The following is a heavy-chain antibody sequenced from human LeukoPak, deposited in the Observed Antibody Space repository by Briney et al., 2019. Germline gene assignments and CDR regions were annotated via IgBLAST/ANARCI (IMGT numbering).Heavy chain of an antibody. V-gene: IGHV1-46*01. J-gene: IGHJ6*03. CDR3: ARVKESNSGRAYYYYYYMDV. CDR1: GYTFTSYY. Sequence: ASVKVSCKASGYTFTSYYMHWVRQAPGQGLEWMGIINPSGGSTSYAQKFQGRVTMTRNTSISTAYMELSSLRSEDTAVYYCARVKESNSGRAYYYYYYMDVWGKGTTVTISS. D-gene: IGHD1-26*01. CDR2: INPSGGST.